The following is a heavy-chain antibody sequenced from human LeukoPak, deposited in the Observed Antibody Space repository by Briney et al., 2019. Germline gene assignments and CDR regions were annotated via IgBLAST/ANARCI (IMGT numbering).Heavy chain of an antibody. V-gene: IGHV4-31*03. CDR1: GGSISSGGYY. Sequence: PSETLSLTCTVSGGSISSGGYYWSWIRRHPGKGLEWIGYIYYSGSTYYNPSLKSRVTMSVDTSKNQFSLKLSSVTAADTAVYYCARGHSSGWYYFDYWGQGTLVTVSS. CDR3: ARGHSSGWYYFDY. CDR2: IYYSGST. J-gene: IGHJ4*02. D-gene: IGHD6-19*01.